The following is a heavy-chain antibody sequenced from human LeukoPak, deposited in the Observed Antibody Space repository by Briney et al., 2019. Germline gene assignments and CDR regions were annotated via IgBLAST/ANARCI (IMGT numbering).Heavy chain of an antibody. V-gene: IGHV4-34*01. J-gene: IGHJ4*02. CDR1: SGSISGYS. CDR3: TRHSGTGTPIDY. D-gene: IGHD1-1*01. CDR2: IHHSGST. Sequence: SETLSLTCAVSSGSISGYSWGWIRQAPGKGLDWIGEIHHSGSTTYNSSLKNRVTISLDKPKSQFSLILTSVTGADTAVYYCTRHSGTGTPIDYWGQGILVTVSS.